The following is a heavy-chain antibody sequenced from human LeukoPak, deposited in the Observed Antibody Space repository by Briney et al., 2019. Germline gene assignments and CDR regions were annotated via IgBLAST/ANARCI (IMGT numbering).Heavy chain of an antibody. CDR2: IYYSGST. V-gene: IGHV4-39*01. CDR1: GGSISSSSYY. J-gene: IGHJ3*02. D-gene: IGHD5-24*01. Sequence: SETLSLTCTVPGGSISSSSYYWGWIRQPPGKGLEWIGSIYYSGSTYCNPSLKSRVTISVDTSKNQFSLKLSSVTAADTAVYYCARHENKMATILDLTIDAFDIWGQGTMVTVSS. CDR3: ARHENKMATILDLTIDAFDI.